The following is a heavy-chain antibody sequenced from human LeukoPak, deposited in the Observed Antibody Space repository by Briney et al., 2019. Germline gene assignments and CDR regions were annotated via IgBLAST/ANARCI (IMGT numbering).Heavy chain of an antibody. CDR3: ARESHCSSTSCYGYYYYGMDV. D-gene: IGHD2-2*01. CDR1: GYTFTGYY. V-gene: IGHV1-2*02. J-gene: IGHJ6*02. CDR2: INPNSGGT. Sequence: GASVKVSCKASGYTFTGYYMHWVRQAPGQGLEWMGWINPNSGGTNYAQKFQGRVTMTRDTSISTAYMELSRLRSDDTAVYYCARESHCSSTSCYGYYYYGMDVWGQGTTVTVSS.